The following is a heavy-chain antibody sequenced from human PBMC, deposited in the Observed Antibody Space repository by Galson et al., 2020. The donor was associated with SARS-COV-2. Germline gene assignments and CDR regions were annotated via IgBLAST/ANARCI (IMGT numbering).Heavy chain of an antibody. CDR2: IYASGDT. J-gene: IGHJ3*02. D-gene: IGHD3-9*01. CDR1: GGSISPYY. Sequence: SETLSLTCTVSGGSISPYYWSWIRQPAGKGLEWIGRIYASGDTNYNPSLKSRVTMSVDTSRNHFFLTLRSVTAADTAVYFCARDELLGYDMLTGYSSLDAFDIWGQGTMVSVAS. V-gene: IGHV4-4*07. CDR3: ARDELLGYDMLTGYSSLDAFDI.